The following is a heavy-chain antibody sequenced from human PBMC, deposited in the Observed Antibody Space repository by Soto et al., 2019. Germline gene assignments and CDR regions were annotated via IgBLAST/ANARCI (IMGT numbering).Heavy chain of an antibody. CDR2: ISGSGGST. J-gene: IGHJ5*02. CDR3: ATSGTMYPNVDFDP. D-gene: IGHD1-7*01. Sequence: GGSLRLSCAASGFTFSSYAMSWVRQAPGKGLEWVSAISGSGGSTYYADSVKGRFTISRDNSKNTLYLQMNGLRAEDTAVYYCATSGTMYPNVDFDPWGQGTLVTVSS. V-gene: IGHV3-23*01. CDR1: GFTFSSYA.